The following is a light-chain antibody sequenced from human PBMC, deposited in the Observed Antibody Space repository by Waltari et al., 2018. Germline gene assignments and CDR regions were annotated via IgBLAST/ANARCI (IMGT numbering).Light chain of an antibody. Sequence: VILTQSPATLSLSPGERATLSCRASQSDSSYLAWYQQKPGQAPRLLIHSASSRATGIPDRFSGSGSGTEFTLTISSLEPEDVGVYHCYQHSSGYSFGQGTKVEIK. V-gene: IGKV3-11*01. CDR1: QSDSSY. J-gene: IGKJ2*03. CDR2: SAS. CDR3: YQHSSGYS.